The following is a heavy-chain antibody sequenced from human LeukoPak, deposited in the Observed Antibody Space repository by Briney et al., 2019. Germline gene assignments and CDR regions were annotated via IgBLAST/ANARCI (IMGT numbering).Heavy chain of an antibody. CDR3: ARVKTVAGTTAMGY. J-gene: IGHJ4*02. CDR2: INPNSGGT. Sequence: ASVKVSCKASGYTFTGYYMHWVRQAPGQGLEWMGWINPNSGGTNYAQKFQGRVTMTRDTSISTAYMELSRLRSDDTAVYYCARVKTVAGTTAMGYWGQGTLVTVSS. D-gene: IGHD6-19*01. V-gene: IGHV1-2*02. CDR1: GYTFTGYY.